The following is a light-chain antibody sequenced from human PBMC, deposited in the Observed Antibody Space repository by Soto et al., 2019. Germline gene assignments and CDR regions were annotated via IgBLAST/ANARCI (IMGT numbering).Light chain of an antibody. V-gene: IGKV1-16*01. Sequence: DIQMTQSPSSLSASVGDRVTITCRASHPININLVWFQQKPGKAPKSLIYAVTNLQSGVPSRFSGSGGEPDFSLTISRLQHEDVGTYYCQHYQSYPPSFGGGTKLEIK. J-gene: IGKJ4*02. CDR1: HPININ. CDR2: AVT. CDR3: QHYQSYPPS.